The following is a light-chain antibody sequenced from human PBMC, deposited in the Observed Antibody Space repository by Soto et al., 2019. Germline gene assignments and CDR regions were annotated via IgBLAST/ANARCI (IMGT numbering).Light chain of an antibody. CDR3: QQYGSSPRT. Sequence: VFTQSASTVSLSPGERATLSCRASQSVSSYLAWYQQKPGQAPRLLVYGASSRATGIPDRFSGSGSGTDFTLTISRLEPEDFAVYYCQQYGSSPRTFGQGTKVDI. CDR2: GAS. V-gene: IGKV3-20*01. J-gene: IGKJ1*01. CDR1: QSVSSY.